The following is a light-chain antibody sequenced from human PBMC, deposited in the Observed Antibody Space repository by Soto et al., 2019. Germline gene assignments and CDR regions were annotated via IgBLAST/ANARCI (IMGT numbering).Light chain of an antibody. CDR2: ETS. Sequence: QSVLTQPASVSGSPGQSVTISCTGTSSDFGSYKFVSWYQHHPGKVPKVIIYETSKRPSGVSDRFSGSKSGNTASLTISGLQAEDEAGYYCFSFTSTNTHVFGSGTQLTVL. CDR1: SSDFGSYKF. CDR3: FSFTSTNTHV. V-gene: IGLV2-23*01. J-gene: IGLJ7*01.